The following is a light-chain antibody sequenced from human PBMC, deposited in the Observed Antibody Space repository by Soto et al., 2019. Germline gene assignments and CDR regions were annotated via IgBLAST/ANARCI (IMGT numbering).Light chain of an antibody. CDR3: QQYNNWPPWT. J-gene: IGKJ1*01. CDR1: QSVSSN. Sequence: EIVMTQSPATLSVSPGERATLSCRPSQSVSSNLAWYRQKPGQAPRLLIYGASTRATGIPARFSGSGSGTEFTLTISSLQSEDFSVYYWQQYNNWPPWTFGQGTKVEIK. CDR2: GAS. V-gene: IGKV3-15*01.